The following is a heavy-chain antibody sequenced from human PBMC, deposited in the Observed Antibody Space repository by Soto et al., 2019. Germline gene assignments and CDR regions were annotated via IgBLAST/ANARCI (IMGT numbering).Heavy chain of an antibody. CDR3: AKIPHSSSWYLDAFDI. Sequence: EVQLLESGGGLVQPGGSLRLPFAASGFTFSSYALGGVRQAPGKGLEWVSAISGSGGSTYYADSVKGRFTISRDNSKNTLYLQMNSLRAEDTAVYYCAKIPHSSSWYLDAFDIWGQGTMVTVSS. CDR1: GFTFSSYA. CDR2: ISGSGGST. D-gene: IGHD6-13*01. J-gene: IGHJ3*02. V-gene: IGHV3-23*01.